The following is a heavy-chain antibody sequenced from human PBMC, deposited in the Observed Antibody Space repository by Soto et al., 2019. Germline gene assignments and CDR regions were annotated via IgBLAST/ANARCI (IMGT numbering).Heavy chain of an antibody. CDR2: VDPSDSYS. CDR3: ARHGPTYFYDSSGYVDS. Sequence: ESLKISCKASGYTFIPYWISWVRQMPGKGLEWMGRVDPSDSYSNYGPSFEGHVNISSDQSTSTAYLQWSSLKASDTAMYFCARHGPTYFYDSSGYVDSWGQGTLVTV. V-gene: IGHV5-10-1*01. D-gene: IGHD3-22*01. CDR1: GYTFIPYW. J-gene: IGHJ5*02.